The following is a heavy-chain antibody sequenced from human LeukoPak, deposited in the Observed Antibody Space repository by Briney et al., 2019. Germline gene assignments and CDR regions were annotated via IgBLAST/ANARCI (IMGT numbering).Heavy chain of an antibody. CDR3: AKGEGSSTSCCLNWFDP. Sequence: PGGSLRLSCAASGFTVSSNYMSWVRQAPGKGLEWVSVIYSGGSTYYADSVKGRFTISRDNSKNTLYLQMNSLRAEDTAVYYCAKGEGSSTSCCLNWFDPWGQGTLVTVSS. CDR1: GFTVSSNY. J-gene: IGHJ5*02. CDR2: IYSGGST. V-gene: IGHV3-66*01. D-gene: IGHD2-2*01.